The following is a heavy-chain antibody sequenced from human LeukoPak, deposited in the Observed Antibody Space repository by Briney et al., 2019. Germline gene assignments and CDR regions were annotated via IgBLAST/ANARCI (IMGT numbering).Heavy chain of an antibody. CDR2: ISSSGSTI. CDR1: GSTFSSYE. Sequence: QPGGSLRLSCAASGSTFSSYEMNWVRQAPGKGLEWVSYISSSGSTIYYADSVKGRFTISRDNAKNSLYLQMNSLRAEDTAVYYCARDGATYCSSTSCSNKGADYWGQGTLVTVSS. CDR3: ARDGATYCSSTSCSNKGADY. V-gene: IGHV3-48*03. D-gene: IGHD2-2*01. J-gene: IGHJ4*02.